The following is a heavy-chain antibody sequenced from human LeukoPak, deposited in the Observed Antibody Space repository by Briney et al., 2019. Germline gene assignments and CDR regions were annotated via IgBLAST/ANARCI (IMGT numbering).Heavy chain of an antibody. J-gene: IGHJ4*02. D-gene: IGHD3-3*01. CDR1: GNSLSDLS. CDR3: TTRSGDFWSGFVN. Sequence: GASVTVSCKVSGNSLSDLSIQWVRQAPGKGLECMGGFDPEEAKMVYAQNFQGRVTMIEDTSTQTAYMELSGLTSDDTAVYYCTTRSGDFWSGFVNWGQGTLVTVSS. V-gene: IGHV1-24*01. CDR2: FDPEEAKM.